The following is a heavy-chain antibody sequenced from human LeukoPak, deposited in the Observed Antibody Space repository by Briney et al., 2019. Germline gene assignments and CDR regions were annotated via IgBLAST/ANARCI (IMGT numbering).Heavy chain of an antibody. CDR2: ISGSGGST. CDR3: TRAKWDVRFDY. D-gene: IGHD1-26*01. J-gene: IGHJ4*02. CDR1: GFTFSSYG. V-gene: IGHV3-23*01. Sequence: GGSLRLSCAASGFTFSSYGMSWVRQAPGKGLEWVSAISGSGGSTYYADSVKGRFTISRDNAKNTLFLQMNSLRAEDAAVYYCTRAKWDVRFDYWGQGILVTVSS.